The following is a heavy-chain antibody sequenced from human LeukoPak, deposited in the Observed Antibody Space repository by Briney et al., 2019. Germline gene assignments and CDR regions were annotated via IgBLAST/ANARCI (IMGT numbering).Heavy chain of an antibody. Sequence: PGGSLRLSCAASGFTLSTYTMNSVRQAPGKGLEWVSSISGGGDRTFHADSVKGRFGISRDNYRNTLYLDIDKLRVEDTAVYFCAKDPGRWEPALGFDQWGQGTLVTVSS. CDR3: AKDPGRWEPALGFDQ. CDR2: ISGGGDRT. D-gene: IGHD4-23*01. J-gene: IGHJ4*02. CDR1: GFTLSTYT. V-gene: IGHV3-23*01.